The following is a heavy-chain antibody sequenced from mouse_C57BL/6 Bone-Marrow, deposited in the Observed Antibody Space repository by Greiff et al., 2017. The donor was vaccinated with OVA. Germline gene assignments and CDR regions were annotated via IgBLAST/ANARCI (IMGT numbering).Heavy chain of an antibody. CDR2: IYPRSGNT. J-gene: IGHJ2*01. CDR3: AATVVP. D-gene: IGHD1-1*01. Sequence: VQLQQSGAELARPGASVKLSCKASGYTFTSYGISWVKQRTGQGLEWIGEIYPRSGNTYYNEKFKGKATLTADKSSSTAYMELRSLTSEDSAVYFCAATVVPWGQGTTLTVSS. V-gene: IGHV1-81*01. CDR1: GYTFTSYG.